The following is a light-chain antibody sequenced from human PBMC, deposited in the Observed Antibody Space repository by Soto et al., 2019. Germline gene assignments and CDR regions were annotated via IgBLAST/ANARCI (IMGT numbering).Light chain of an antibody. CDR3: QQQNSNSSRT. V-gene: IGKV4-1*01. CDR2: WAS. Sequence: IYTPSSSVSLAVSLGERATITCTSSQSVLYSSNNKNYLAWYQQKPGQPPKLLIYWASTRESGVPGLCRGGGSGTVFTLTSGLQPDDFVSYYCQQQNSNSSRTFGRGTKV. J-gene: IGKJ1*01. CDR1: QSVLYSSNNKNY.